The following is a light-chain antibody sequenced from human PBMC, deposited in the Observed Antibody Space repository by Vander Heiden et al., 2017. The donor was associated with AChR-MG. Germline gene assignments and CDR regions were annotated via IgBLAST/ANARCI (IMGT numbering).Light chain of an antibody. CDR2: DDS. V-gene: IGLV3-21*02. CDR1: NMRRKS. Sequence: SYVLTPPPSVSVAPGQTARITCGGNNMRRKSVHLDQQKPGQAPGLVVYDDSDRPSGIPEGFSCSNSGNTATLTISRVEAGDEADYYCQVWDSSSDHPFVVFGGGTKLTVL. J-gene: IGLJ2*01. CDR3: QVWDSSSDHPFVV.